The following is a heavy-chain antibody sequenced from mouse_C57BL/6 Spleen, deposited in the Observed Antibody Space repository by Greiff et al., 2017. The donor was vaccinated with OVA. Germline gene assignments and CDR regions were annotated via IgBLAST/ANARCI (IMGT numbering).Heavy chain of an antibody. D-gene: IGHD2-4*01. J-gene: IGHJ2*01. Sequence: QVQLQQSGPELVKPGASVKISCKASGYAFSSSWMNWVKQRPGKGLEWIGRIYPGDGDTNYNGKFKGKATLTADKSSSTAYMQLSSLTSEDSAVYFCARIYYDYGGYFDYWGQGTTLTVSS. V-gene: IGHV1-82*01. CDR2: IYPGDGDT. CDR1: GYAFSSSW. CDR3: ARIYYDYGGYFDY.